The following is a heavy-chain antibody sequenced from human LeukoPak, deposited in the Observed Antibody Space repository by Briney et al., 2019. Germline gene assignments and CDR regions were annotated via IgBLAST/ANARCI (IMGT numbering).Heavy chain of an antibody. J-gene: IGHJ4*02. Sequence: GGSLRLSCAASGFTFSSYAMSWVRQAPGKGLEWVSAISGSGGSTYYADSVKGRFTISRDNAKNSLYLQMNSLRAEDTAVYYCARESGSSGWTHIDYWGQGTLVTVSS. CDR3: ARESGSSGWTHIDY. CDR2: ISGSGGST. V-gene: IGHV3-23*01. CDR1: GFTFSSYA. D-gene: IGHD6-19*01.